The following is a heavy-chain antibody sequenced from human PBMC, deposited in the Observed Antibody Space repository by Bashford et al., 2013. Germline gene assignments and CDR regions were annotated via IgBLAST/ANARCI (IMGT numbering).Heavy chain of an antibody. V-gene: IGHV1-18*01. Sequence: WVRQAPGQGLEWMGWISAYNGNTNYAQKLQGRVTMTTDTSTSTAYMELRSLRSDDTAVYYCARPYFSAFDIWGQGTMVTVSS. D-gene: IGHD3-9*01. CDR2: ISAYNGNT. CDR3: ARPYFSAFDI. J-gene: IGHJ3*02.